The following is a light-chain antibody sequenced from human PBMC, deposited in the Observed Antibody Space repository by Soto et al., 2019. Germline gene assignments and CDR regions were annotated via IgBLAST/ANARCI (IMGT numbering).Light chain of an antibody. Sequence: QSALTQPASVSGSPGQSITISCTGTSSDVGSYNLVSWYQQHPGKAPKLMIYEVSKRPSGVSNRFSGSKSGNTASLTISGLQAEDEADYYCSSYAGSSGVFGGGTKLTV. CDR2: EVS. J-gene: IGLJ3*02. CDR1: SSDVGSYNL. V-gene: IGLV2-23*02. CDR3: SSYAGSSGV.